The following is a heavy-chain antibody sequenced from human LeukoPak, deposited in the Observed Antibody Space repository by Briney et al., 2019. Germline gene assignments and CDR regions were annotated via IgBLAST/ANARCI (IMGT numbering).Heavy chain of an antibody. J-gene: IGHJ4*02. CDR2: ISGSGGST. D-gene: IGHD3-22*01. V-gene: IGHV3-23*01. CDR1: GFTFSSYA. CDR3: AKITADYYDRSGYYWFGSFFDY. Sequence: GGSLRLSCAASGFTFSSYAMSWVRQAPGKGLEWVSAISGSGGSTYYADSVKGRFTISRDNSKNTLYLQMNSLRAEDTAVYYCAKITADYYDRSGYYWFGSFFDYWGQGTLVTVSS.